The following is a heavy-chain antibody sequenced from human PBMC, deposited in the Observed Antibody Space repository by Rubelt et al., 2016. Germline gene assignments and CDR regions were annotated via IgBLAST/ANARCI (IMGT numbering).Heavy chain of an antibody. CDR3: AREEWELGDAFDI. D-gene: IGHD1-26*01. CDR2: IDSRGRT. CDR1: GGSISSSSYY. V-gene: IGHV4-39*02. J-gene: IGHJ3*02. Sequence: QLQLQESGPGLVKPSETLSLTCTVSGGSISSSSYYWGWIRQPPGKGLEWIWGIDSRGRTYYNPSLRGRVTISVDTSKNPFSVKLSSVTAADTAVYYCAREEWELGDAFDIWGQGTMVTVSS.